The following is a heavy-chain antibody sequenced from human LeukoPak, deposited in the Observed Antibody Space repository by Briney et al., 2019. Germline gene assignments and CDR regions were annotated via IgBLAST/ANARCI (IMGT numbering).Heavy chain of an antibody. J-gene: IGHJ4*02. CDR1: GFTFSGSA. Sequence: GGSLRLSCAASGFTFSGSAMHWVRQASGKGLECVGRIRNKVNNYATVYAASVKGRFTISRDDSKNTAYLQMNSLKTEDTAVYYCPRHGNGDDSRGYTDSWGQGPVVTVSS. CDR3: PRHGNGDDSRGYTDS. D-gene: IGHD3-22*01. CDR2: IRNKVNNYAT. V-gene: IGHV3-73*01.